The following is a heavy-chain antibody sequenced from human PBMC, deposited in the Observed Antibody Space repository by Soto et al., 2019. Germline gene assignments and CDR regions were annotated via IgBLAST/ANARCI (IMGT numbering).Heavy chain of an antibody. V-gene: IGHV4-39*01. CDR1: GGSISSSSYY. Sequence: SETLSLTCTVSGGSISSSSYYWGWIRQPPGKGLEWIGSIYYSGSTYYNPSLKSRVTISVDTSKNQFSLKLSSVTAADTAVYYCALSALGYCSGGSCFPYYYYMDVWGKGTTVTVPS. J-gene: IGHJ6*03. CDR2: IYYSGST. CDR3: ALSALGYCSGGSCFPYYYYMDV. D-gene: IGHD2-15*01.